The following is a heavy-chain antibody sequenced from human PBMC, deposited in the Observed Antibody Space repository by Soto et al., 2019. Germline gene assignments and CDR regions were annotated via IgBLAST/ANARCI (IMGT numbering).Heavy chain of an antibody. Sequence: GGSLRLSCAASGFTFSSYAMSWVRQAPGKGLEWVSAISGSGGSTYYADSVKGRFTISRDNSKNTLYLQINSLRAEDTAVYCCAKDPAGHTALRYWGQGTLVTVSS. J-gene: IGHJ4*02. V-gene: IGHV3-23*01. CDR3: AKDPAGHTALRY. CDR2: ISGSGGST. CDR1: GFTFSSYA.